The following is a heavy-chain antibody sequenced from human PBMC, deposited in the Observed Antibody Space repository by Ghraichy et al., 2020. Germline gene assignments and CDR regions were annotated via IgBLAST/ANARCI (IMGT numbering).Heavy chain of an antibody. CDR2: ISGSANRT. Sequence: GGSLRLSCAASGFTFSSYAMSWVRQAPGKGLEWVSGISGSANRTYYADSVKGRFTISRDNSKNTLYLQMNSLRAEDTAVYYCAKGITMDYWGQGTLVTVSS. CDR3: AKGITMDY. J-gene: IGHJ4*02. CDR1: GFTFSSYA. V-gene: IGHV3-23*01. D-gene: IGHD3-10*01.